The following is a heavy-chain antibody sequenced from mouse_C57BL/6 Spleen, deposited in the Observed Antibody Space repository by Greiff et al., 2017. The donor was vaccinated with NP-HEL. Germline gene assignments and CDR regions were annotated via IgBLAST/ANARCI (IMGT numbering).Heavy chain of an antibody. CDR3: ARGGDDYGFAY. D-gene: IGHD2-4*01. Sequence: QVQLQQPGAELVKPGASVKLSCKASGYTFTSYWMHWVKQRPGQGLEWIGMIHPNSGSTNFNEKFKSKATLTVDKSSSTAYMQLSSLTSEDSAVYYCARGGDDYGFAYWGQGTLVTVSA. CDR1: GYTFTSYW. J-gene: IGHJ3*01. V-gene: IGHV1-64*01. CDR2: IHPNSGST.